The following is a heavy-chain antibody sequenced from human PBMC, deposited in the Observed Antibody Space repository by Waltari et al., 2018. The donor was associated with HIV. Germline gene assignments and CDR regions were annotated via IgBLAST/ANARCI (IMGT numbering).Heavy chain of an antibody. D-gene: IGHD2-21*01. CDR3: ARVRCGGGGCRWAFDV. V-gene: IGHV1-46*01. J-gene: IGHJ3*01. Sequence: QVQLLQSGAEVKKPGASVKISCKTAVPSFTSSYTNWVRQAPGQGLVWMGIINPTDGRTTFSQHFLGRISMTRDTPRSTVYMELQSVQPDDTATYYCARVRCGGGGCRWAFDVWGQGTKVTVS. CDR2: INPTDGRT. CDR1: VPSFTSSY.